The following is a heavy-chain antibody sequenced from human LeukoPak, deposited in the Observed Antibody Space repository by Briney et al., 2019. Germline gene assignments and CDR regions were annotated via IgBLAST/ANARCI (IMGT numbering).Heavy chain of an antibody. CDR2: IRSSSET. CDR3: ARDAGNSGYGCDL. Sequence: GGSLRLSCAASGFTFSQYSMNWVRQAPGKGLEWVSHIRSSSETFYADSVRGRFTISRDNARNSLYLQMNNLRGEDTAIYYCARDAGNSGYGCDLWGQGTLVTVSS. CDR1: GFTFSQYS. V-gene: IGHV3-48*01. D-gene: IGHD5-12*01. J-gene: IGHJ5*02.